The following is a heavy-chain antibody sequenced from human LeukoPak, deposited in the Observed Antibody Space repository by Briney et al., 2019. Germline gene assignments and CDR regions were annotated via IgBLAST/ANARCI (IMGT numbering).Heavy chain of an antibody. V-gene: IGHV3-53*01. CDR1: GFTVSSNY. J-gene: IGHJ3*02. CDR2: IYSGGST. D-gene: IGHD3-16*02. CDR3: ARDLPSYDYVWGSYRHDAFDI. Sequence: PGGSLRLSCAASGFTVSSNYMSWVRQAPGRGLEWVSVIYSGGSTYYADSVKGRFTISRDNSKNTLYLQMNSLRAEDTAVYYCARDLPSYDYVWGSYRHDAFDIWGQGTIVTVSS.